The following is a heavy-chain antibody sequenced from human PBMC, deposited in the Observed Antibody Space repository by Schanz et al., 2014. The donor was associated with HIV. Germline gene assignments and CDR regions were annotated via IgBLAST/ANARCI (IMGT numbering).Heavy chain of an antibody. CDR1: GFTFDSYG. V-gene: IGHV3-30*03. CDR3: ARDGGEV. J-gene: IGHJ6*02. D-gene: IGHD3-16*01. Sequence: VPLLDSGGGVVQPGRSLRLSCAASGFTFDSYGIHWVRQAPGKGLEWVAVISYDGSNKKYADSVKGRFTISRDNSKNTLYLQMKSLRPEDTAVYYCARDGGEVWGQGTTVTVSS. CDR2: ISYDGSNK.